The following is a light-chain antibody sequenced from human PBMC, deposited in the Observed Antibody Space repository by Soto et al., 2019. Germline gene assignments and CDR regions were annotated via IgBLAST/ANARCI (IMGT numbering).Light chain of an antibody. CDR1: QSVSSY. J-gene: IGKJ4*01. Sequence: EIVLTQSPATLSLSPGERATLSCRASQSVSSYLAWYQQKSGQAPRLLIYDASNRATGIPARFSGSGSGTEFTLTISSLQSEDFAVYYCQQYNNWPPLTFGGGTKVDI. CDR3: QQYNNWPPLT. V-gene: IGKV3-11*01. CDR2: DAS.